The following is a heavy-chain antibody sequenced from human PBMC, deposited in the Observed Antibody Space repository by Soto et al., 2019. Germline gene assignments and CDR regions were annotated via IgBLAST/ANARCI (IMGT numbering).Heavy chain of an antibody. J-gene: IGHJ4*02. V-gene: IGHV3-7*01. D-gene: IGHD2-21*01. CDR2: IKGDGSEK. CDR1: GFTFSISW. Sequence: EVHLVESGGGLVQPGGSLTLSCAASGFTFSISWMNWVRQAPGKGLEWVANIKGDGSEKYYVDSVKGRFTISRDNAKNSLYLQMHSLRAEDTAVYYCAAGFPPDFWGQGTLVTVSS. CDR3: AAGFPPDF.